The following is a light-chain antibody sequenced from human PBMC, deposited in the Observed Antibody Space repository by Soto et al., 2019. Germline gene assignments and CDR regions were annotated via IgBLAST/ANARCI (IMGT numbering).Light chain of an antibody. J-gene: IGLJ1*01. V-gene: IGLV2-14*01. Sequence: QSVLTQPASVSGSPGQSITISCTGTSSDVGGYNYVSWYQHHAGKAPKLVIYEVSNRPSGFSDRFSASKSGNTASLTISGLQPEDEADYYCGSYRSSSTPYVFGTGTKLTVL. CDR1: SSDVGGYNY. CDR3: GSYRSSSTPYV. CDR2: EVS.